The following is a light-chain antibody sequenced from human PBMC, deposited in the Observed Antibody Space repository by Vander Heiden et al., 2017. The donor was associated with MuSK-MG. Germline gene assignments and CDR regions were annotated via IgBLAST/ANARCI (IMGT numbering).Light chain of an antibody. CDR1: QTLLHGNGYNY. J-gene: IGKJ2*01. CDR2: LGS. V-gene: IGKV2-28*01. Sequence: IVMTQSPLSLPVTPGEPASISCRSSQTLLHGNGYNYLDWYLQKPGQSPQLLIFLGSNRASGVPDRFSGSGSDIDFTLKISRVEAEDVGVYYCRQSRQPPYTFGQGTKLEIK. CDR3: RQSRQPPYT.